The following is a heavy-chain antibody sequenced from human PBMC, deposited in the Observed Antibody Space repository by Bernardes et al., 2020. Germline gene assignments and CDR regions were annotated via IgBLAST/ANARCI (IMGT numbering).Heavy chain of an antibody. Sequence: ASVKVSCKVSGYTLTELSMHWVRQAPGKGLEWMGGFDPEDGETIYAQKFQGRVTMTEDTSTDTAYMELSSLRSEDTAVYYCATNHPGVDYGSGSNFGYWGQGTLVTVSS. J-gene: IGHJ4*02. V-gene: IGHV1-24*01. D-gene: IGHD3-10*01. CDR1: GYTLTELS. CDR2: FDPEDGET. CDR3: ATNHPGVDYGSGSNFGY.